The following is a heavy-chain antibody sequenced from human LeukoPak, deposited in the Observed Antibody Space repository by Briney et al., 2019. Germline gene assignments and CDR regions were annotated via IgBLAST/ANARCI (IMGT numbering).Heavy chain of an antibody. CDR1: GYTFTGYY. V-gene: IGHV1-2*02. J-gene: IGHJ6*02. D-gene: IGHD1-26*01. CDR2: IDPNSGGT. CDR3: ASVPRELYGMDV. Sequence: GAPVKVSFKSSGYTFTGYYMHWVRQAPGQGLEWMGWIDPNSGGTNYAQKFQGRVTMTRDTSISTAYMELSRLRSDDTAVYYCASVPRELYGMDVWGQGTTVTVSS.